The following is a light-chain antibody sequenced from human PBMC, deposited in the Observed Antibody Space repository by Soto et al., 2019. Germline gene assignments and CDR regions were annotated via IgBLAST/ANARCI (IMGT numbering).Light chain of an antibody. CDR3: QQFNSYPIT. CDR2: DVS. V-gene: IGKV1-13*02. J-gene: IGKJ5*01. Sequence: AIQVTQSPSSLSASVGDRVTMTCRASQDIRGALAWYQQKSGKPPNLLIYDVSTLEGGVPSRFSGSGSGTEFTLTISSLQPKDFGTYYCQQFNSYPITFGHGTRLEIK. CDR1: QDIRGA.